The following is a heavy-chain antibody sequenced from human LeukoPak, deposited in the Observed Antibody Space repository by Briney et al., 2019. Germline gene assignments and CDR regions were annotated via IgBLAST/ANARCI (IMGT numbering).Heavy chain of an antibody. CDR2: IYPGDSDT. V-gene: IGHV5-51*01. CDR1: GYRFTSYW. D-gene: IGHD2-15*01. J-gene: IGHJ4*02. CDR3: ARPSPDCSGGSCYWVYFDY. Sequence: GESLKISCKGSGYRFTSYWIGWVRQMPGKGLEWMGIIYPGDSDTRYSPSFQGQVTISADKSISTAYLQWSSLKASDTAMYYCARPSPDCSGGSCYWVYFDYWGQGTLVTVSS.